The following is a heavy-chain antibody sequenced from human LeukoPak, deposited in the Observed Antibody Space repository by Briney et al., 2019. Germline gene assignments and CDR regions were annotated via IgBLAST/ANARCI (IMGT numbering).Heavy chain of an antibody. J-gene: IGHJ4*02. CDR1: GFSNYA. CDR3: ARDVRADY. V-gene: IGHV3-21*01. CDR2: ISSSSSYI. Sequence: GGSLRLSCAASGFSNYAMAWVRQAPGKGLEWVSSISSSSSYIYYADSVKGRFTISRDNAKNSLYLQMNSLRAEDTAVYYCARDVRADYWGQGTLVTVSS.